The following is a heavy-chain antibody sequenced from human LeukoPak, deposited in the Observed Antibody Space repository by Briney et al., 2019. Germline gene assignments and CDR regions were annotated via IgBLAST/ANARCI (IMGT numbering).Heavy chain of an antibody. V-gene: IGHV3-21*01. CDR3: ARDRVIHVQQLPYFDY. CDR2: ISSSSSYI. J-gene: IGHJ4*02. D-gene: IGHD6-13*01. Sequence: PGGSLRLSCAASGFTFSSYSMNWVRQAPGKGLEWVSSISSSSSYIYYADSVKGRFTISRDNAKNSLYLQMNSLRAEDTAVYYCARDRVIHVQQLPYFDYWGQGTLVTVSS. CDR1: GFTFSSYS.